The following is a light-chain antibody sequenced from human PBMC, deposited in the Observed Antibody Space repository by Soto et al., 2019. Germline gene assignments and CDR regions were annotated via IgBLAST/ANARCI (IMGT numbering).Light chain of an antibody. V-gene: IGLV2-14*01. Sequence: QSVLTQPASVSGSPGQSITISCTGTSSDVGDYNYVSWYQQYPGKAPKLLIYDINNRPSGVSNRFSGSKSGNTASLTISGLQAEDEADYYCSSYTSSSTVVFGGGT. J-gene: IGLJ2*01. CDR2: DIN. CDR3: SSYTSSSTVV. CDR1: SSDVGDYNY.